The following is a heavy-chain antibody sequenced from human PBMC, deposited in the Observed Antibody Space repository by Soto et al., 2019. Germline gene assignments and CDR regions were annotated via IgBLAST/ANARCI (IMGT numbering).Heavy chain of an antibody. J-gene: IGHJ4*02. CDR2: ISYDGSNK. CDR1: GFTFSSYG. CDR3: AKDRRVVAVAAPFDY. D-gene: IGHD6-19*01. Sequence: QVQLVESGGGVVQPGRSLRLSCAASGFTFSSYGMHWVRQAPGKGLEWVAVISYDGSNKYYADSVKGRFTISRDNYKNTLYLQMNSLRADDTAVYYCAKDRRVVAVAAPFDYWGQGTLVTVSS. V-gene: IGHV3-30*18.